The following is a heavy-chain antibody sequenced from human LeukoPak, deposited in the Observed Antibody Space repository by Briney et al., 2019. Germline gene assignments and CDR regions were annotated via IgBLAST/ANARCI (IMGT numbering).Heavy chain of an antibody. D-gene: IGHD3-16*01. CDR3: AKLYYDYVWGSFDAFDI. CDR2: IRYDGSNK. Sequence: PGGSLRLSCAASGFTFSSYGMHWVRQAPGKGLEWVAFIRYDGSNKYYADSVKGRFTISRDNSKNTLYLQMNSLRAEDTAVYYCAKLYYDYVWGSFDAFDIWGQGTMVTVSS. V-gene: IGHV3-30*02. J-gene: IGHJ3*02. CDR1: GFTFSSYG.